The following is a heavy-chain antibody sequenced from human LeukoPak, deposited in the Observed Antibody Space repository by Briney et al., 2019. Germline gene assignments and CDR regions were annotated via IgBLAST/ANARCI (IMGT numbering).Heavy chain of an antibody. Sequence: ASVKVSCKASGYTFTVYYMHWVRQAPGQGLEWMGWINPNSGGTNYAQKFQGRVTLTRDTSISTAYMELSRLRSDDTAVYYCARSRGRISIFGIIITDFNYWGQGTLVTVSS. CDR1: GYTFTVYY. CDR3: ARSRGRISIFGIIITDFNY. J-gene: IGHJ4*02. CDR2: INPNSGGT. D-gene: IGHD3-3*01. V-gene: IGHV1-2*02.